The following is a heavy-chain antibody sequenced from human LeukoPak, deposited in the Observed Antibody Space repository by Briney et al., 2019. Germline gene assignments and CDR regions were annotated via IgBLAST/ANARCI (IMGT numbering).Heavy chain of an antibody. CDR1: GGSISSSSYY. Sequence: PSETLSLTCTVSGGSISSSSYYWGWIRQPPGEGLEWIGSIYYSGSTYYNPSLKSRVTISVDTSKNQFSLKLSSVTAADTAVYYCARLGLKVAGIFYWGQGTLVTVSS. D-gene: IGHD6-19*01. J-gene: IGHJ4*02. V-gene: IGHV4-39*01. CDR2: IYYSGST. CDR3: ARLGLKVAGIFY.